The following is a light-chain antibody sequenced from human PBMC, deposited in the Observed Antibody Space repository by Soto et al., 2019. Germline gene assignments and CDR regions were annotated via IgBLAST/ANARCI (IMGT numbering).Light chain of an antibody. CDR2: KAS. V-gene: IGKV1-5*03. Sequence: DIQMTQSPSTLSVSVADRVTITCRASQSMSSWLAWYQQKPGKAPKLLIYKASSLESGVPSRFSGTGSETEFTLTISSLQPDDFATYYCQPYNSYWTFGQGTKVEIK. J-gene: IGKJ1*01. CDR1: QSMSSW. CDR3: QPYNSYWT.